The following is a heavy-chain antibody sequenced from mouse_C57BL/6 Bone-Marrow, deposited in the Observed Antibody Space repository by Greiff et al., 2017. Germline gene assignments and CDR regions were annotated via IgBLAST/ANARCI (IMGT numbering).Heavy chain of an antibody. CDR1: GYTFTSYW. J-gene: IGHJ2*01. CDR2: IYPGNSDT. D-gene: IGHD1-1*01. Sequence: VQLQQSGTVLARPGASVKMSCKTSGYTFTSYWMHWVKQRPGQGLEWIGAIYPGNSDTSYNQKFKGKAKLTAVTSASTAYMELSSLTNEDSAVYYCTRPIYYYGSSDLDWGQGTTLTVSS. V-gene: IGHV1-5*01. CDR3: TRPIYYYGSSDLD.